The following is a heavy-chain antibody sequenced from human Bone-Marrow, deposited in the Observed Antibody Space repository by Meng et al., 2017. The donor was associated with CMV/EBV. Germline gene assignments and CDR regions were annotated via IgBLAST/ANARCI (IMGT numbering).Heavy chain of an antibody. CDR2: ISPSNRTI. CDR3: ARDKYQWLAIDS. D-gene: IGHD6-19*01. Sequence: GGSLRLSCATSGFTFISYGMHWVRQAPGRGLGWVSYISPSNRTIYYADSVKGRFTISRDNTKNSVYLQMNNLRAEDTAVYFCARDKYQWLAIDSWGQGARVTVSS. J-gene: IGHJ4*02. V-gene: IGHV3-48*04. CDR1: GFTFISYG.